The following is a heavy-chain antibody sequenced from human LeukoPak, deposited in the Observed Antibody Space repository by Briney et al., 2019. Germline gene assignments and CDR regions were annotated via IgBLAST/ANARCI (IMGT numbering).Heavy chain of an antibody. CDR3: AKRSYYDIGGYYAYYFDF. CDR2: ITGSGGST. D-gene: IGHD3-22*01. J-gene: IGHJ4*02. Sequence: GGSLRLSCAASGFTFSSYTMNWVRQAPGKGLEWVSSITGSGGSTYYAASGKGRFTISSDNSKNTPCLQMNSLRAEDTAVYYCAKRSYYDIGGYYAYYFDFWGPGTLVTVSS. V-gene: IGHV3-23*01. CDR1: GFTFSSYT.